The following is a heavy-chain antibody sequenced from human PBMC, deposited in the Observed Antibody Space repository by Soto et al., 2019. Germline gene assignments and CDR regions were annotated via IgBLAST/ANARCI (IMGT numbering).Heavy chain of an antibody. CDR2: ISYDGSNK. J-gene: IGHJ4*02. V-gene: IGHV3-30-3*01. Sequence: GGSLRLSCAASGFTFNTYAMHWVRQAPGKGLELVAIISYDGSNKYYADSVKGRFTISRDNPKNTVYLEMSSLRPEDTAVYYCARDLSRGITMIALEIHYWGQGTLVTSPQ. D-gene: IGHD3-22*01. CDR1: GFTFNTYA. CDR3: ARDLSRGITMIALEIHY.